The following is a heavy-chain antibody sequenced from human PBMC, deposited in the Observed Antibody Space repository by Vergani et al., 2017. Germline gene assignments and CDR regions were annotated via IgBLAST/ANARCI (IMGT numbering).Heavy chain of an antibody. Sequence: EVQLQESGGGLVKPGGSLRVSCAASGFSFSTYSINWVRQAPGKGLEWVSSISGRSNYINYADSVKGRFIISRDNTNNSLFLQLRSLRAEDAAVYYCARDCTSGGCPDNYGMDVWGQGATVTVSS. J-gene: IGHJ6*02. CDR2: ISGRSNYI. CDR3: ARDCTSGGCPDNYGMDV. CDR1: GFSFSTYS. D-gene: IGHD2-8*01. V-gene: IGHV3-21*06.